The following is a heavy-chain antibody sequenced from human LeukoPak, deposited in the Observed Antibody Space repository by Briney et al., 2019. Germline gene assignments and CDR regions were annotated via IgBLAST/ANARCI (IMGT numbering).Heavy chain of an antibody. J-gene: IGHJ4*02. Sequence: PGVSLRLSCAASGFTFSSYGMHWVRQAPGKGLEWVAVIWYDGSNKYYADSVNGRFTISRDNSKNTLYLQMNSLRAEDTAVYYCAKDLGLLRYFDWLLDYWGQGTLVTVSS. D-gene: IGHD3-9*01. CDR2: IWYDGSNK. CDR3: AKDLGLLRYFDWLLDY. CDR1: GFTFSSYG. V-gene: IGHV3-33*06.